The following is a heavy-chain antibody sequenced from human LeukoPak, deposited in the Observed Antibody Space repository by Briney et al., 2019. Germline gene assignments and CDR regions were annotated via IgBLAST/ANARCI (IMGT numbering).Heavy chain of an antibody. CDR3: AKVDYWSPENYFDS. J-gene: IGHJ4*02. Sequence: GGSLRLSCAASGFNFRDAAMTWVRQTPGKGLESVSVITDDEDTYYADSVKGRFTISRDNSQNTVFLQMNSLRVEDTAVYYCAKVDYWSPENYFDSWGQGTLVTVSS. V-gene: IGHV3-23*01. D-gene: IGHD1-1*01. CDR1: GFNFRDAA. CDR2: ITDDEDT.